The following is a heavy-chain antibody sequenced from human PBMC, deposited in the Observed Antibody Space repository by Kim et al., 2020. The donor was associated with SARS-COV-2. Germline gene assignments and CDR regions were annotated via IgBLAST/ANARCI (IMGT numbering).Heavy chain of an antibody. V-gene: IGHV1-24*01. CDR1: GNTLTELS. J-gene: IGHJ3*01. CDR2: FDPEEGER. D-gene: IGHD3-9*01. Sequence: ASVKVSCKVSGNTLTELSIHWVRQAPGKGLEWMGGFDPEEGERVYTQKFQGRVTMTEDTSNHTAYMELSSLRSEDTAVYFCAKIDIMTGYYRYDAFDVWGQGTQVTVSS. CDR3: AKIDIMTGYYRYDAFDV.